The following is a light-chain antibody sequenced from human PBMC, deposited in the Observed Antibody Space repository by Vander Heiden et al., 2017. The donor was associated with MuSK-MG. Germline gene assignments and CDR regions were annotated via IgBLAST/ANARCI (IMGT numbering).Light chain of an antibody. Sequence: IQMTHAPSSLSASPGDRAYNTFRASEGISNYLAWYQQKTGKVPQLLIYAASILQSGVPSRFSGSGSGTDFTLTISSLQPEDVATYYCQKYNSAPRTFGQGTKVEIK. J-gene: IGKJ1*01. V-gene: IGKV1-27*01. CDR3: QKYNSAPRT. CDR2: AAS. CDR1: EGISNY.